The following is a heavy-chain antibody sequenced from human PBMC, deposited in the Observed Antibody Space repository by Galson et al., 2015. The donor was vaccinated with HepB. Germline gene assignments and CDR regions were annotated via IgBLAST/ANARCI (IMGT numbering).Heavy chain of an antibody. Sequence: SLRLSCAASGFTFSSYAMSWVRQAPGKGLEWVSAISGSGGSTYYADSVKGRFTISRDNSKNTLYLQMNSLRAEDTAVYYCAELTVTTPGAFDIWGQGTMVTVSS. V-gene: IGHV3-23*01. CDR3: AELTVTTPGAFDI. J-gene: IGHJ3*02. D-gene: IGHD4-17*01. CDR1: GFTFSSYA. CDR2: ISGSGGST.